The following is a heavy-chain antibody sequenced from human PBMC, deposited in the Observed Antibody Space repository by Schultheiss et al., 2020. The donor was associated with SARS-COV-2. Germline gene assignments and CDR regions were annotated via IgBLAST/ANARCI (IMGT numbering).Heavy chain of an antibody. CDR1: GYSFTSYW. D-gene: IGHD4-23*01. CDR3: ARHGGYGGRLYYYGMDV. V-gene: IGHV5-51*01. J-gene: IGHJ6*02. Sequence: GGSLRLSCKGSGYSFTSYWIGWVRQMPGKGLEWMGIIYPGDSDTRYSPSFQGQVTISADKSISTAYLQWSSLKASDTAMYYCARHGGYGGRLYYYGMDVWGQGTTVTVSS. CDR2: IYPGDSDT.